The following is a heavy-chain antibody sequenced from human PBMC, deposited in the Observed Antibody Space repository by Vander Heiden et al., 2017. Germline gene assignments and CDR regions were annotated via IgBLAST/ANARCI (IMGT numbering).Heavy chain of an antibody. Sequence: QMQLVQSGPEVKKPGTSVTVSCKASGFTFTSSAVQWVRQARGQRLEWIGWIVVGSGNTNYAQKFQERVTITRDMSTSTAYMELSSLRSEDTAVYYCAAVVVTDAFDIWGQGTMVTVSS. V-gene: IGHV1-58*01. J-gene: IGHJ3*02. CDR3: AAVVVTDAFDI. CDR2: IVVGSGNT. CDR1: GFTFTSSA. D-gene: IGHD2-21*01.